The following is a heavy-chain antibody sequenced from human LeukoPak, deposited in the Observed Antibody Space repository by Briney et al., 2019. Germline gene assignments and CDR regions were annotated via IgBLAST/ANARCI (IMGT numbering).Heavy chain of an antibody. D-gene: IGHD3-3*01. CDR3: ARINDFWSGPTLDV. J-gene: IGHJ6*02. CDR1: AGSISSGGHS. Sequence: SQTMSLTSTVYAGSISSGGHSWSWIRHPPGKGLEWIGYIYHSGSGSTYYNPSLKSRVTISIDKSKNQFSLKLNSVTAADTAVYYCARINDFWSGPTLDVWGQGTTVTVSS. V-gene: IGHV4-30-2*01. CDR2: IYHSGSGST.